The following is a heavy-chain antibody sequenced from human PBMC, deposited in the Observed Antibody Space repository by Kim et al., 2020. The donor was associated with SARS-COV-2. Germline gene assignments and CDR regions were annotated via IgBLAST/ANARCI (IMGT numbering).Heavy chain of an antibody. D-gene: IGHD3-10*01. Sequence: NTNYAQKLQGRGTMTTDTSTSTAYMELRSLRSDDTAVYYCARDFGGGFDYWGQGTLVTVSS. CDR2: NT. CDR3: ARDFGGGFDY. V-gene: IGHV1-18*01. J-gene: IGHJ4*02.